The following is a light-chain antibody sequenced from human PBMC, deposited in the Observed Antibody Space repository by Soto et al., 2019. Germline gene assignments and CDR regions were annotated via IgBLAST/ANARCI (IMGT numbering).Light chain of an antibody. V-gene: IGLV2-14*01. J-gene: IGLJ1*01. CDR1: SSDIGDSNY. CDR3: GSHKSSRIYV. CDR2: EVS. Sequence: QSVLTQPASVSGSPGQSITISCTGTSSDIGDSNYNFVSWYQQPPGKAPKLIIFEVSYRPSGVSNRFSGSKSGNTASLTISGLQAEDEADYYCGSHKSSRIYVFGAGTKVTVL.